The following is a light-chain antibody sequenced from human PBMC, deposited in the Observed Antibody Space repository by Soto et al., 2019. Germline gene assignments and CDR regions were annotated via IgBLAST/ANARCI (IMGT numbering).Light chain of an antibody. CDR1: QSVSNNY. V-gene: IGKV3-20*01. CDR3: HPSHRLGA. CDR2: GAS. Sequence: GESSTVSCRASQSVSNNYLAWYQQKPGQAPRLLIYGASNRATGIPDRFSGSRSGTGLTLTFAVLESEVIRVYYLHPSHRLGAFRQGTKVDI. J-gene: IGKJ1*01.